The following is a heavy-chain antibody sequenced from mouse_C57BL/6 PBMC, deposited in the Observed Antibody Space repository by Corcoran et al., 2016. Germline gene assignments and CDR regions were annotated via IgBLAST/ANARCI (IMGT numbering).Heavy chain of an antibody. CDR3: ARGGYGNYVDYCDY. V-gene: IGHV9-3-1*01. CDR2: INTYTGEP. D-gene: IGHD2-10*02. J-gene: IGHJ2*01. CDR1: GYTFTNYG. Sequence: QIQLVQSGPELKKPGETVKISCTASGYTFTNYGMNWVKQAPGKGLKWMGWINTYTGEPTYADDFKGRFAFSLETSASTAYLQINNLKNEDTATYFCARGGYGNYVDYCDYWGQGTTLTVSS.